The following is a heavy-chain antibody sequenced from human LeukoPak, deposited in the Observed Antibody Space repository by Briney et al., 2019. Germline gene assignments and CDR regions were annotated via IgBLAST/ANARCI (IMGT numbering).Heavy chain of an antibody. J-gene: IGHJ4*02. CDR1: GFTFSSYS. Sequence: GGSLRLSCAASGFTFSSYSMNWVRQPPGKGLEWVSSISSSSSYIYYADSVKGRFTISRDNAKNSLYLQMNSLRAEDTAVYYCARADINYYDSSGYGDYWGQGTLVTVSS. D-gene: IGHD3-22*01. CDR2: ISSSSSYI. V-gene: IGHV3-21*01. CDR3: ARADINYYDSSGYGDY.